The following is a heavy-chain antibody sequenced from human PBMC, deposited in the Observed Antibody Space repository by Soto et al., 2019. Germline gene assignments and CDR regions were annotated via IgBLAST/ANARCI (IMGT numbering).Heavy chain of an antibody. CDR2: IRSKAYGGTT. V-gene: IGHV3-49*03. Sequence: GGSLRLSCTASGFTFGDYAMSWFRQAPGKGLEWVGFIRSKAYGGTTEYAASVKGRFTISRDDSKSIAYLQMNSLKTEDTAVYYCTRDQVLSDCSSTSCYYYYYYYYMDVWGKGTTVTVSS. CDR1: GFTFGDYA. J-gene: IGHJ6*03. D-gene: IGHD2-2*01. CDR3: TRDQVLSDCSSTSCYYYYYYYYMDV.